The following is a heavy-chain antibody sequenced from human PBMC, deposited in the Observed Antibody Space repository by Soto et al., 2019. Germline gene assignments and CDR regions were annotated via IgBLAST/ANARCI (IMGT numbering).Heavy chain of an antibody. J-gene: IGHJ4*02. CDR2: ISGSGGST. CDR3: AKDGGFTMIVVVTYFDY. V-gene: IGHV3-23*01. Sequence: GGSLRLSCAASGFTFSSYAMSWVRQAPGKGLEWVSAISGSGGSTYYADSVKGRFTISRDNSKNTLYLQMNSLRAEDTAVYYCAKDGGFTMIVVVTYFDYWGQGPLGTVSS. D-gene: IGHD3-22*01. CDR1: GFTFSSYA.